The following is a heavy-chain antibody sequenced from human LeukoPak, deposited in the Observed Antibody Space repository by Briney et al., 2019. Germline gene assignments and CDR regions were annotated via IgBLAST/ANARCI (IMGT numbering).Heavy chain of an antibody. CDR2: ISSSSSYI. J-gene: IGHJ4*02. CDR1: GYTFSTYW. D-gene: IGHD3-22*01. CDR3: ARDRPPYYDSSGRHNYFDY. V-gene: IGHV3-21*01. Sequence: PGGSLRLSCEASGYTFSTYWMNWVRQAPGKGLEWVSSISSSSSYIYYADSVKGRFTISRDNAKNSLYLQMNSLRAEDTAVYYCARDRPPYYDSSGRHNYFDYWGQGTLVTVSS.